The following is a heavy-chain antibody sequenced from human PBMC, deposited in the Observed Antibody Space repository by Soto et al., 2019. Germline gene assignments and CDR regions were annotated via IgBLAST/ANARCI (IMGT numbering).Heavy chain of an antibody. V-gene: IGHV3-23*01. D-gene: IGHD2-2*01. CDR1: GFTFSSYA. CDR2: ISGSGGST. CDR3: AKAGGYCSSTSCPDIVAPSGAFDI. Sequence: PGGSLRLSCAASGFTFSSYAMSWVRQAPGKGLEWVSAISGSGGSTYYADSVKGRFTISRDNSKNTLYLQMNSLRAEDTAVYYCAKAGGYCSSTSCPDIVAPSGAFDIWGQGTMVTVSS. J-gene: IGHJ3*02.